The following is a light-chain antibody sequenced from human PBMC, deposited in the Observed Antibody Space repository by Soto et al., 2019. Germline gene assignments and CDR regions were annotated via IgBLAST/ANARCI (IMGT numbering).Light chain of an antibody. Sequence: QSALTQPPSASGSPGQSVTISCTGTKNDIGVYDFVSWYQHHPGKAPRLIIYEVVQRPSGVPDRFSGSKSGNTASLTVSGLQAADEADYFCKSYAGSNTYVFGSGTRSTS. CDR1: KNDIGVYDF. J-gene: IGLJ1*01. V-gene: IGLV2-8*01. CDR3: KSYAGSNTYV. CDR2: EVV.